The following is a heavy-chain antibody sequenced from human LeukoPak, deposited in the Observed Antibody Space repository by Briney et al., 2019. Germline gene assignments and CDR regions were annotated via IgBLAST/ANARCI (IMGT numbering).Heavy chain of an antibody. CDR3: AKEGPDFDWLQTFDP. V-gene: IGHV3-74*01. D-gene: IGHD3-9*01. CDR1: GFTFSNYW. Sequence: GGSLRLSCAASGFTFSNYWMHWVRQAPGKGLVWVSRIRHDAGVTTYADSVKGRFTISRDNSKNTLYLQMNSLRAEDTAVYYCAKEGPDFDWLQTFDPWGQGTLVTVSS. CDR2: IRHDAGVT. J-gene: IGHJ5*02.